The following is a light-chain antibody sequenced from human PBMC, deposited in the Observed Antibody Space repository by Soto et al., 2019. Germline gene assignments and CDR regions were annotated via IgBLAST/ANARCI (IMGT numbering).Light chain of an antibody. J-gene: IGLJ2*01. V-gene: IGLV2-8*01. Sequence: QSALTQPPSASGSPGQSVTISCTGTSSDLGDYDYVSWYQQRPGKAPKLMIYEVNKRPSGVPDRFSGSKSGNTASLTVTGLQAEDEADYYCSSYAGSNNAIFGGGTKLTVL. CDR3: SSYAGSNNAI. CDR2: EVN. CDR1: SSDLGDYDY.